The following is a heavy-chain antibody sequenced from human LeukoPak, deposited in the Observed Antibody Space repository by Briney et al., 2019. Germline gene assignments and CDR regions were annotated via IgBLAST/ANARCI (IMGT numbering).Heavy chain of an antibody. V-gene: IGHV1-69*05. J-gene: IGHJ5*02. CDR1: GCTFNNSA. CDR3: AGDVHGDYGSGWFDP. Sequence: GASVKVSCKTSGCTFNNSAISWVRQAPGQGLEWLGGIMPLFGTAGYAQKFQGRVTITKDESTRTVYLELTSLTSDDTAVYYCAGDVHGDYGSGWFDPWGQGTLVSVSS. D-gene: IGHD4-17*01. CDR2: IMPLFGTA.